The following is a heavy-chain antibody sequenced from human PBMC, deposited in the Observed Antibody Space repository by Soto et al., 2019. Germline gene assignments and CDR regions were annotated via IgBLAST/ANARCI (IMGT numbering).Heavy chain of an antibody. J-gene: IGHJ4*02. Sequence: GESLKISCAATGFTFSSHAMNWVRQAPGKGLEWVSVISFDGTNKYYAESVRGRYTISRDNSKNVLYLDMNSLRPDDTAIYYCARAHGPYYDSSYYGLARNYFDYWGQGALVTVPQ. V-gene: IGHV3-30-3*01. CDR3: ARAHGPYYDSSYYGLARNYFDY. CDR1: GFTFSSHA. D-gene: IGHD3-22*01. CDR2: ISFDGTNK.